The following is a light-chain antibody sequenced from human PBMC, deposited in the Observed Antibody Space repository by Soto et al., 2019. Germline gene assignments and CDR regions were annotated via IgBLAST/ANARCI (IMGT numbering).Light chain of an antibody. Sequence: QSVLTQPPSASGSPGQSVTISCTGTSSDVGGYNYVSWYQQHPGKAPKLMIYEVSKRPSGVPDRFSGSKSGNTASLTVSGVQAEDEEDYYCSSSSGSNNLGVFGTGTKLTVL. V-gene: IGLV2-8*01. J-gene: IGLJ1*01. CDR1: SSDVGGYNY. CDR2: EVS. CDR3: SSSSGSNNLGV.